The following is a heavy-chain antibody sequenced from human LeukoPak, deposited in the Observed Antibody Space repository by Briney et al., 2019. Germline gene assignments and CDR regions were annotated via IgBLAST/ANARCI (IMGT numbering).Heavy chain of an antibody. CDR2: IYYSEST. CDR1: GGSISNNYW. J-gene: IGHJ4*02. Sequence: SETLSLTCAVSGGSISNNYWWTWVRQPPGKGLEWIGDIYYSESTNYNPSLKSRVTISLDKSKNQLSLSLKFVTAADTALYYCARVAVTGAARLDYWGQGTLVTVSS. CDR3: ARVAVTGAARLDY. D-gene: IGHD6-19*01. V-gene: IGHV4-4*02.